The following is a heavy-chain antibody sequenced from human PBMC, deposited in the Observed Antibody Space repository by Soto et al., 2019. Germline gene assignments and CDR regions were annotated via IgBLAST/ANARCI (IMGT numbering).Heavy chain of an antibody. Sequence: QVQVVESGGGVVRPGRSLRLSCVASGFTFSNFGMHWVRQAPGKGLEWVAVIWHDGKNKYYADSAEGRFTVSRDNSKNTLYLKMNSLTAEDTAVYYCARDPGQDEAMDYWGQGTLVTVSS. V-gene: IGHV3-33*01. J-gene: IGHJ4*02. CDR2: IWHDGKNK. CDR3: ARDPGQDEAMDY. CDR1: GFTFSNFG.